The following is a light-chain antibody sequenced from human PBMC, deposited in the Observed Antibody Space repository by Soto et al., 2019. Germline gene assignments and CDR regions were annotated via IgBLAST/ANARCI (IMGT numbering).Light chain of an antibody. Sequence: QSVLTQPPSASGTPGQRVTISCSGGSSNIGSNTISWYQQLPGAAPNLLIYSTNQRPSGVPDRFSGSKSGTSASLAISGLQSEDEADYYCAAWDDSLNSVVFGGGTQLTVL. V-gene: IGLV1-44*01. CDR3: AAWDDSLNSVV. CDR2: STN. J-gene: IGLJ2*01. CDR1: SSNIGSNT.